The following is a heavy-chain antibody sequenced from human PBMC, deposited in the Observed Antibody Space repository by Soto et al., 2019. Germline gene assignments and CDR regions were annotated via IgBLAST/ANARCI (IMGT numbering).Heavy chain of an antibody. V-gene: IGHV4-4*02. CDR2: VYHSGAT. J-gene: IGHJ6*02. CDR3: VRNGYYSLDV. CDR1: GDSIIGTGW. Sequence: QVQLQESGPGLVRPSGTLSLTCAVSGDSIIGTGWWSRVRQSPGKGLDWIGEVYHSGATNYNPSLKSRVTISVDTSRNQFSLNLGSVTAADTAVYYCVRNGYYSLDVWGQGTTVTVSS. D-gene: IGHD3-22*01.